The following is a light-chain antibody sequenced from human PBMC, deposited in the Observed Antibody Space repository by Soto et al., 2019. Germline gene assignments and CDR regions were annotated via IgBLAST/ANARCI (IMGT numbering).Light chain of an antibody. CDR3: QQYVTSSPRT. CDR2: GIS. Sequence: EIVLTQSPGTLSLSAGERATLSCRASHTISSSYLAWYQQKPGQAPRLLMYGISRRATGIPDRFSGSGSGTDFTLTMTRLEPEDFAVYYCQQYVTSSPRTFGQGTKVDIK. V-gene: IGKV3-20*01. CDR1: HTISSSY. J-gene: IGKJ1*01.